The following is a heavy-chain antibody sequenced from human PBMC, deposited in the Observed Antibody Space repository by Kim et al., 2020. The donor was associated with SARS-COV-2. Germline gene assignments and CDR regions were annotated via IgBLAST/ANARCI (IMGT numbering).Heavy chain of an antibody. D-gene: IGHD1-26*01. CDR3: ARTIVGDYYGMDV. V-gene: IGHV3-11*06. J-gene: IGHJ6*02. CDR1: GFTFSDYY. Sequence: GGSLRLSCAASGFTFSDYYMSWIRQAPGKGLEWVSYISSSSSYTNYADSVKGRFTISRDNAKNSLYLQMNSLRAEYTAVYYCARTIVGDYYGMDVWGQGTTVTVSS. CDR2: ISSSSSYT.